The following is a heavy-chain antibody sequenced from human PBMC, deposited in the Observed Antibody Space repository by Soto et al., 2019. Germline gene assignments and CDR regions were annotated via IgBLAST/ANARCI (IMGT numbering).Heavy chain of an antibody. CDR2: ISAYNGNT. CDR1: GYTFTSYG. D-gene: IGHD1-7*01. J-gene: IGHJ4*02. Sequence: ASVKVSCKASGYTFTSYGISWVRQAPGQGLEWMGWISAYNGNTNYAQKLQGRVTMTTDTSTSTAYMELRSLRSDDTAVYYCAREDRNKRNYGSLYYFDYWGQGTLVPVSS. CDR3: AREDRNKRNYGSLYYFDY. V-gene: IGHV1-18*01.